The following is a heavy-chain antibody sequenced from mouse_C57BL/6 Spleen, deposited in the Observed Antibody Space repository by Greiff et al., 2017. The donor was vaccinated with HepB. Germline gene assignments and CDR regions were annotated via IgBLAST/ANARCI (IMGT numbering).Heavy chain of an antibody. CDR1: GYAFSSYW. CDR3: ARGDSSGYLFDY. Sequence: VQRVESGAELVKPGASVKISCKASGYAFSSYWMNWVKQRPGKGLEWIGQIYPGDGDTNYNGKFKGKATLTADKSSSTAYMQLSSLTSEDSAVYFCARGDSSGYLFDYWGQGTTLTVSS. V-gene: IGHV1-80*01. CDR2: IYPGDGDT. J-gene: IGHJ2*01. D-gene: IGHD3-2*02.